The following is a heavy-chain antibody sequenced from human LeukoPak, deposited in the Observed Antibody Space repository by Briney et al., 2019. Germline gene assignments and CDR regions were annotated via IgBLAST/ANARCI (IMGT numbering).Heavy chain of an antibody. CDR1: GGSISSYY. Sequence: SETLSLTCTVSGGSISSYYWSWIRQPPGKGLEWIGYIYYSGSTNYNPSLKSRVTISVDTSKNQFSLKLNSVTAADTAVYYCARHGPRDYVWGSYRSDAFDIWGQGTMVTVSS. CDR2: IYYSGST. V-gene: IGHV4-59*08. J-gene: IGHJ3*02. CDR3: ARHGPRDYVWGSYRSDAFDI. D-gene: IGHD3-16*02.